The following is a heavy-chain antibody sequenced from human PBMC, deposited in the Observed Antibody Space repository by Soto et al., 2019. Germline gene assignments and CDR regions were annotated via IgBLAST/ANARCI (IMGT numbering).Heavy chain of an antibody. J-gene: IGHJ6*03. CDR1: GGSFSGYY. V-gene: IGHV4-34*01. CDR3: ARDSVYSTYYDFWSGYFYMDV. D-gene: IGHD3-3*01. CDR2: INHSGST. Sequence: SETLSLTCAVYGGSFSGYYGSWIRQPPGKGLEWIGEINHSGSTNYNPSLKSRVTISVDTSKNQFSLKLSSVTAADTAVYYCARDSVYSTYYDFWSGYFYMDVWGKGTTVTVSS.